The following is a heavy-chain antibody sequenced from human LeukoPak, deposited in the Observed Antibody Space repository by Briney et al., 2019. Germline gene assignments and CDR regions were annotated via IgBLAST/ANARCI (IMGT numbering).Heavy chain of an antibody. Sequence: ASVKVSCKASGYTFTGYYMHWVRQAPGQGLEWMGWINPNSGGTNYAQKFQGRVTMTRDTSISTAYMELSRLRSDDTAVYYCARTVEGDSSGYYYLFATQPGGGFAFDIWGQGTMVTVSS. CDR3: ARTVEGDSSGYYYLFATQPGGGFAFDI. CDR1: GYTFTGYY. V-gene: IGHV1-2*02. D-gene: IGHD3-22*01. J-gene: IGHJ3*02. CDR2: INPNSGGT.